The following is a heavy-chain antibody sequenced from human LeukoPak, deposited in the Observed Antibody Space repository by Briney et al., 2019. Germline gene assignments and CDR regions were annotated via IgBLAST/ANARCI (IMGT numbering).Heavy chain of an antibody. D-gene: IGHD7-27*01. CDR2: IYPGDSDI. V-gene: IGHV5-51*01. CDR3: ARPNWGRYYFDY. J-gene: IGHJ4*02. Sequence: PGESLKISCKGPGYSFTSYWIGWVRQMPGKGLEWMGIIYPGDSDIRYSPSFQGQVTISADNSISTAYLQWTSLKAPDTAIYYCARPNWGRYYFDYWGQGTLVTVSS. CDR1: GYSFTSYW.